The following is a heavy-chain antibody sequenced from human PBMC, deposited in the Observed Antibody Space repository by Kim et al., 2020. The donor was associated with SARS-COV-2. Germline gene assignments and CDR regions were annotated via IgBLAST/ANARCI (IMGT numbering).Heavy chain of an antibody. CDR1: GYIFTNYW. D-gene: IGHD3-10*01. CDR2: NHPTDSDT. CDR3: ARHGSYFYGAGSFSQPLDY. V-gene: IGHV5-51*01. Sequence: GESLKISCKASGYIFTNYWIAWVRQMPGKGLEWMAINHPTDSDTRFSPSFQGQVTISADRSINTAYLQWSSLEASDTAFYYCARHGSYFYGAGSFSQPLDYWGQGTLVTVSS. J-gene: IGHJ4*02.